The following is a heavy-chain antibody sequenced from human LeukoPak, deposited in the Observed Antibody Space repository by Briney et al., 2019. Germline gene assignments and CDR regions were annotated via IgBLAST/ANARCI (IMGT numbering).Heavy chain of an antibody. CDR2: ISGSGGST. J-gene: IGHJ4*02. CDR3: ATNFNIAVAGKLFDY. V-gene: IGHV3-23*01. D-gene: IGHD6-19*01. Sequence: PGGSLRLSCAASGFTFSSYAMSWVRQAPGKGLEWVSAISGSGGSTYYADSVKGRFTISRDNSKNTLYLQMNSLRAEDTAVYYCATNFNIAVAGKLFDYWGQGTLVTVSS. CDR1: GFTFSSYA.